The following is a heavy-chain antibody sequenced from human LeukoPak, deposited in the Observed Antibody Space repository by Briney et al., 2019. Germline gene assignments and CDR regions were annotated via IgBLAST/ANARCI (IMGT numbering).Heavy chain of an antibody. Sequence: GRSLRLSCAASGFTFDDYAMPWVRQAPGKGLEWISGISWNSGNIGYAGSVKGRFTISRDNAKNSLYLQMNSLRAEDTALYYCAKDAYDSSGYYFDYWGQGTLVTVSS. CDR1: GFTFDDYA. CDR2: ISWNSGNI. CDR3: AKDAYDSSGYYFDY. J-gene: IGHJ4*02. V-gene: IGHV3-9*01. D-gene: IGHD3-22*01.